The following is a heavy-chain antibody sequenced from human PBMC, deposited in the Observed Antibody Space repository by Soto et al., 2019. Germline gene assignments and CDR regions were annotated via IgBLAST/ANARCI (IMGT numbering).Heavy chain of an antibody. Sequence: EASVKVSCKASGYTFTDYYIHWVRQAPGQGLEWLGWISPHNGATNCAQKFRGRVTLSRDTTINTSYLEMDRLTTDDTAVYYCARDGGVASVYGMDVWGQGTTVTVSS. J-gene: IGHJ6*02. CDR1: GYTFTDYY. V-gene: IGHV1-2*02. CDR3: ARDGGVASVYGMDV. D-gene: IGHD5-12*01. CDR2: ISPHNGAT.